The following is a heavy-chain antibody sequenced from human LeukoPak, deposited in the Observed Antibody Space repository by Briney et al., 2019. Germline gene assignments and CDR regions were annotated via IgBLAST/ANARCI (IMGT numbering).Heavy chain of an antibody. Sequence: SETLSLTCTVSGGSISSSSYYWGWLRQPPGKGLEWLGSIYYNGNTYYNPSLKSRVTISVDTSKNQFSLKLSSVTAADTAVYYCARVTYSTGWDDAFDIWGQGTMVTVSS. J-gene: IGHJ3*02. D-gene: IGHD6-19*01. CDR3: ARVTYSTGWDDAFDI. V-gene: IGHV4-39*01. CDR1: GGSISSSSYY. CDR2: IYYNGNT.